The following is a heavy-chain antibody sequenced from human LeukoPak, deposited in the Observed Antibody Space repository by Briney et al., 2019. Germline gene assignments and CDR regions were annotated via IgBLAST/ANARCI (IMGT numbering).Heavy chain of an antibody. D-gene: IGHD1-26*01. Sequence: GESLKISCVASGFIVSDYYMNWVRQAPGKGLEWLSYISSSGSTMYYADSVKGRITISRDNAKNSLYLQMNSLRAEDTAVYYCARVLAGATYFDYWGQGTLVTVSS. V-gene: IGHV3-11*04. CDR2: ISSSGSTM. J-gene: IGHJ4*01. CDR1: GFIVSDYY. CDR3: ARVLAGATYFDY.